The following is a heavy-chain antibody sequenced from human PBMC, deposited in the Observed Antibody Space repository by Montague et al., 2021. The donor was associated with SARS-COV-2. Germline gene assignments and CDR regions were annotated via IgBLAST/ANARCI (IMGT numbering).Heavy chain of an antibody. CDR1: GFTFSSFT. V-gene: IGHV3-23*01. CDR2: INGNGGST. J-gene: IGHJ5*02. Sequence: SLRLSCAASGFTFSSFTMSWVRLAPGKGLEWVSTINGNGGSTWYADSVKGQFTISRDNSKSTLFLQMNSLRAEDTALYYCTGADNYGSWGRGTLVTVSS. D-gene: IGHD4-17*01. CDR3: TGADNYGS.